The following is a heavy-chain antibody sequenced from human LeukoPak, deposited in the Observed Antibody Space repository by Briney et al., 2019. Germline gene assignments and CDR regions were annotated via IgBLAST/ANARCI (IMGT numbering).Heavy chain of an antibody. V-gene: IGHV4-30-4*08. D-gene: IGHD2-21*02. Sequence: SETLSLTCSVSGDSISSRDYYWSWIRQPPGKGLEWIGYIYYSGSTSYNPSLKSRVTISVDKTKNQFSLKLSSVTAAGTAVYYCARDQRIVVVTPIRNPDWYFDLWGRGTLVTVSS. CDR2: IYYSGST. CDR1: GDSISSRDYY. CDR3: ARDQRIVVVTPIRNPDWYFDL. J-gene: IGHJ2*01.